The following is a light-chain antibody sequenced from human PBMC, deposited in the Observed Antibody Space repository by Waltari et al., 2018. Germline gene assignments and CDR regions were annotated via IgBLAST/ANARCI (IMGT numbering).Light chain of an antibody. J-gene: IGKJ3*01. CDR3: QQYDNLLFT. CDR2: DAS. Sequence: DIQMTQSPSSLSASVGDSVTITCQASQDISNYLNWYQQKPGKAPKLLIYDASNLETGVPSRFSGSGSGTDFTFTISSLQPEDIATYYCQQYDNLLFTFGPGTKVDIK. V-gene: IGKV1-33*01. CDR1: QDISNY.